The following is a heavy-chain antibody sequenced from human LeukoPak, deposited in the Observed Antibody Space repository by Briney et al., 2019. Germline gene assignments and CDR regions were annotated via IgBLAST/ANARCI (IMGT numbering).Heavy chain of an antibody. D-gene: IGHD6-19*01. CDR3: ARGFKYSTGWYYFDY. J-gene: IGHJ4*02. Sequence: GGSLRLSCAASGFTFSSYAMHWVRQAPGKGLEYVSAISSNGGSTYYANSVKGRFTISRDNSKNTLYLQMNSLRAEDTAVYYCARGFKYSTGWYYFDYWGQGALVTVSS. V-gene: IGHV3-64*01. CDR2: ISSNGGST. CDR1: GFTFSSYA.